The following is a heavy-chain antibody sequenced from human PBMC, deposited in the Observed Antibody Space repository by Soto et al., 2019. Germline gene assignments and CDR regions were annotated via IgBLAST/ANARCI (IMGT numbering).Heavy chain of an antibody. CDR1: GFTFSSYA. CDR3: ARGWHYYGSGSYSAPSSLDY. Sequence: GGSLRLSCAASGFTFSSYAMSWVRQAPGKGLEWVSAISGSGGSTYYADSVKGRFTISRDNSKNTLYLQMNSLRAEDTAVYYCARGWHYYGSGSYSAPSSLDYWGQGTLVTVSS. V-gene: IGHV3-23*01. J-gene: IGHJ4*02. CDR2: ISGSGGST. D-gene: IGHD3-10*01.